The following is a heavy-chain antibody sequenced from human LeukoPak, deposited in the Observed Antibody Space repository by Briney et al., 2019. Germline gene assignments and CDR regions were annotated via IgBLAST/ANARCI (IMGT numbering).Heavy chain of an antibody. D-gene: IGHD3-22*01. J-gene: IGHJ1*01. CDR3: ARDTYYYDSSGYQH. CDR1: GYTFTGYY. V-gene: IGHV1-2*02. CDR2: INPNSGGT. Sequence: ASVKVSCKASGYTFTGYYMHWVRQAPGQGLEWKGWINPNSGGTNYAQKFQGRVTMTRDTSISTAYMELSRLRSDDTAVYYCARDTYYYDSSGYQHWGQGTLVTVSS.